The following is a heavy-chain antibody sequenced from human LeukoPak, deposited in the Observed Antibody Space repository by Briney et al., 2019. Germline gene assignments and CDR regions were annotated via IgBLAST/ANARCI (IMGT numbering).Heavy chain of an antibody. Sequence: GGSLRLSCAASGFTFSSYWMSWVRQAPGKGLEWVANIKQDGSEKCYVDSAKGRFTISRDNAKNSLYLQMNSLRAEDTAVYYCARAAPRVPTYCSGGSCYPKLYGMDVWGQGTTVTVSS. V-gene: IGHV3-7*01. CDR2: IKQDGSEK. J-gene: IGHJ6*02. D-gene: IGHD2-15*01. CDR1: GFTFSSYW. CDR3: ARAAPRVPTYCSGGSCYPKLYGMDV.